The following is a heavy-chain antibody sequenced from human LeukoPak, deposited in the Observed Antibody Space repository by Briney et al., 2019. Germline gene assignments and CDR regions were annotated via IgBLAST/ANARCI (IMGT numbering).Heavy chain of an antibody. CDR1: GFTFSIFA. CDR2: ISGSGGNA. CDR3: AKGVGTMVRGVIID. V-gene: IGHV3-23*01. D-gene: IGHD3-10*01. J-gene: IGHJ4*02. Sequence: GGSLRLSCAASGFTFSIFAMSWVRQAPGKGLEWVSAISGSGGNAYYADSVKGRFTISRDNSKNTLYLQINSLIGEDTAVYYCAKGVGTMVRGVIIDWGQGTLVTVSS.